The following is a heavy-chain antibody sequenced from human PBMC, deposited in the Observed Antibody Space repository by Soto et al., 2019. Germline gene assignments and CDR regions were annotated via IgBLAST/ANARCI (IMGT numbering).Heavy chain of an antibody. Sequence: EVQLVESAGGLVKPGGSLRLSCVASGFSFNEAWMNWVRQAPGEGLEWVGRIKTSAGGGATDYAAPVQGRFTISRDDSKYALYLHMNSLTTEDTAIYYCTTGSVEGIWGQGTTVTVSS. J-gene: IGHJ6*02. CDR1: GFSFNEAW. V-gene: IGHV3-15*07. CDR2: IKTSAGGGAT. D-gene: IGHD2-15*01. CDR3: TTGSVEGI.